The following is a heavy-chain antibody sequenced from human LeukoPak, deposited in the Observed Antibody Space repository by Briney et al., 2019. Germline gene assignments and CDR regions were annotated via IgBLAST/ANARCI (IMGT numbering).Heavy chain of an antibody. Sequence: ASVKVSCKASGYTFTVYYMHWVRQTPGQGLGWGGIINPIVGGTSYAQKFQGRVTTTRDTSTSTVYMELSSLRSEDTAVYYCARAGDCSSTSCLLDYYYYYYMDVWGKGTMVTVSS. CDR1: GYTFTVYY. CDR3: ARAGDCSSTSCLLDYYYYYYMDV. J-gene: IGHJ6*03. V-gene: IGHV1-46*01. D-gene: IGHD2-2*01. CDR2: INPIVGGT.